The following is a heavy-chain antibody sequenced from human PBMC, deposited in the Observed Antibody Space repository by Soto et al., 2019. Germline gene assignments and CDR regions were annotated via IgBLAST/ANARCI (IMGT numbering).Heavy chain of an antibody. CDR2: IYYSGST. D-gene: IGHD3-22*01. CDR1: GGSMSSYY. J-gene: IGHJ5*02. Sequence: SETLSLTCTVSGGSMSSYYWSWIRQPPGKGLEWIGYIYYSGSTNYNPSLMSRVTISVDTSKKQFSLKLSSVTAADTAVYYCAGRPSYDSSNYYPTSWGQGTLVTVSS. CDR3: AGRPSYDSSNYYPTS. V-gene: IGHV4-59*01.